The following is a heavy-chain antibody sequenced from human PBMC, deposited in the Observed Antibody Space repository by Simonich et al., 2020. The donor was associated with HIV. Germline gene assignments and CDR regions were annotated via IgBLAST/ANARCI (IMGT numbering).Heavy chain of an antibody. D-gene: IGHD3-3*01. Sequence: QVQLQQCGAGLLKPSETLSLTCAVYGGSFSGYYWRWIRQPPGKGLEWIGEINHNGITNYKSSLNSRATISVDKSKNQFSLKLSSVTAADTAIYYCARRDRELILYFDYWGQGNLVTVSS. CDR2: INHNGIT. CDR1: GGSFSGYY. J-gene: IGHJ4*02. CDR3: ARRDRELILYFDY. V-gene: IGHV4-34*01.